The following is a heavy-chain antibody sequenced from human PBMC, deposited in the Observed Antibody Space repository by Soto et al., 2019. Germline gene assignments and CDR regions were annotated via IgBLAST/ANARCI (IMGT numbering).Heavy chain of an antibody. Sequence: PXESLKSSCKGSGYSFITYWIAWVRQNPGKGLEWMGIIDPADSETKYSPSFQGQVTISADKSINTAYLQWSSLKASDTAKYYCARLGQGGYVQGMDVWGQGTTVTVSS. D-gene: IGHD5-12*01. J-gene: IGHJ6*02. CDR2: IDPADSET. CDR3: ARLGQGGYVQGMDV. V-gene: IGHV5-51*01. CDR1: GYSFITYW.